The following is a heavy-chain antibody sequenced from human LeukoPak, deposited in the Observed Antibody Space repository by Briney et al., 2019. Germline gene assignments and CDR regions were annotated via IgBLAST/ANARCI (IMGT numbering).Heavy chain of an antibody. Sequence: ASVKVSCKASGCTFTGYYMHWMRQAPGQGLEWMGWINPNSGGTNYAQKFQGRVTMTRDTSISTAYMELSRLRSDDTAVYYCARALGSSWSHDEYFQHWGQGTLVTVSS. CDR1: GCTFTGYY. J-gene: IGHJ1*01. CDR3: ARALGSSWSHDEYFQH. V-gene: IGHV1-2*02. CDR2: INPNSGGT. D-gene: IGHD6-13*01.